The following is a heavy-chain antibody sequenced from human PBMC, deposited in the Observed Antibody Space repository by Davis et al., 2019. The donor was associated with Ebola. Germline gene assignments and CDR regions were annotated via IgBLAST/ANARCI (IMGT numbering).Heavy chain of an antibody. J-gene: IGHJ4*02. V-gene: IGHV5-51*01. D-gene: IGHD4-17*01. CDR2: IYHGDCDS. CDR1: GYSFTSYW. Sequence: GESLKISCKGSGYSFTSYWIGWVPQTSGKGLELIGIIYHGDCDSRYSPSLQGMVTITADKSISTAYLQWSSLKASDTAMYYCATHTPRGVNDHGDYDFDYWGQGTLVTVSS. CDR3: ATHTPRGVNDHGDYDFDY.